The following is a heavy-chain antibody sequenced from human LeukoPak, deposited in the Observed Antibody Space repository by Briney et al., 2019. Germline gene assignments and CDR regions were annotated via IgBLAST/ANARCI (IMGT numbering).Heavy chain of an antibody. Sequence: GGSLRLSCAASGFTVSSNYMNWVRHAPGKGLEWVSFISGGGNTYYADSVKGRFTISRDSSKNTLYLQMNNLRAEDTAVYYCARGYTDSENYFDPWGQGTLVTVSS. J-gene: IGHJ5*02. CDR1: GFTVSSNY. D-gene: IGHD1-7*01. CDR2: ISGGGNT. CDR3: ARGYTDSENYFDP. V-gene: IGHV3-53*01.